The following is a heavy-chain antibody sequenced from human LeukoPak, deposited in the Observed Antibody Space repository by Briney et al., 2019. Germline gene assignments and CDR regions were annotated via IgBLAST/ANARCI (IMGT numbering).Heavy chain of an antibody. Sequence: SETLSLTCTVSGGSISSYYWSWIRQPPGKGLERIGYIYYSGSTNYNPSLKSRVTISVDTSKNQFSLKLSSVTAADTAVYYCARHEAYSSGWYSDYWGQGTLVTVSS. V-gene: IGHV4-59*08. CDR2: IYYSGST. D-gene: IGHD6-19*01. J-gene: IGHJ4*02. CDR1: GGSISSYY. CDR3: ARHEAYSSGWYSDY.